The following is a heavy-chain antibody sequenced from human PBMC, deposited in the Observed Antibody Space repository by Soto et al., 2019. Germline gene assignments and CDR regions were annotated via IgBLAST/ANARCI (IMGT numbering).Heavy chain of an antibody. D-gene: IGHD2-15*01. CDR2: IIPIFGTA. J-gene: IGHJ6*02. Sequence: SVKVSCKASGGTFSSYAISWVRQAPGQGLEWMGGIIPIFGTANYAQKFQGRVTITADESTSTAYMELSSLRSEDTAVYYCARGSESTTQRQYYYGMDVWGQGTTVTVSS. CDR1: GGTFSSYA. V-gene: IGHV1-69*13. CDR3: ARGSESTTQRQYYYGMDV.